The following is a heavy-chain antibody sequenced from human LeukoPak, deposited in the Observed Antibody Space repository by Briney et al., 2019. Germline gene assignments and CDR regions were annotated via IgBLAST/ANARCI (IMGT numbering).Heavy chain of an antibody. Sequence: SETLSLTCTVSGGSISSYYWSWIRQPPGKGLEWIGYIYYSGSTNYNPSLKSRVTISVDTSKNQFSLKLSSVTAADTAVYYCASAGYDYYDSSGYYPFDCWGQGTLVTVSS. D-gene: IGHD3-22*01. CDR1: GGSISSYY. V-gene: IGHV4-59*08. J-gene: IGHJ4*02. CDR2: IYYSGST. CDR3: ASAGYDYYDSSGYYPFDC.